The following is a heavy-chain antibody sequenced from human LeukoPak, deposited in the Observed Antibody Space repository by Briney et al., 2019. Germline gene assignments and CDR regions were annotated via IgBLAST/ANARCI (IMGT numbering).Heavy chain of an antibody. CDR1: GGSISSGGYY. CDR2: IYYSGST. J-gene: IGHJ4*02. D-gene: IGHD6-19*01. V-gene: IGHV4-31*03. Sequence: SETLSFTCTVSGGSISSGGYYWSWIRQHPGKGLEWIGYIYYSGSTYYNPSLKSRVTISVDTSKNQFSLKLSSVTAADTAVYYCARAPSWAGAFFDYWGQGTLVTVSS. CDR3: ARAPSWAGAFFDY.